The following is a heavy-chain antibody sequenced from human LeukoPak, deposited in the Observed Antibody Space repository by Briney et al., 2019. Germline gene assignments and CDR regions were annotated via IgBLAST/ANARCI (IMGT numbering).Heavy chain of an antibody. J-gene: IGHJ3*02. CDR2: INPNSGGT. D-gene: IGHD6-19*01. CDR1: GYTFTGYY. Sequence: ASVEVSCKASGYTFTGYYMHWVRQAPGQGLEWMGWINPNSGGTNYAQKFQGWVTMTRDTSISTAYMELSRLRSDDTAVYYCARPDSSGTPLDAFDIWGQGTMVTVSS. V-gene: IGHV1-2*04. CDR3: ARPDSSGTPLDAFDI.